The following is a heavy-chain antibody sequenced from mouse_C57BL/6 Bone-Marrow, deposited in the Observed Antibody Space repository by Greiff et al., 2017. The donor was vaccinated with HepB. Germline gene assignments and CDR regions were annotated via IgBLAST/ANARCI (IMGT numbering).Heavy chain of an antibody. V-gene: IGHV1-19*01. CDR1: GYTFTDYY. J-gene: IGHJ2*01. CDR3: ASFFYYYDDY. Sequence: EVQLQQSGPVLVKPGASVKMSCKASGYTFTDYYMNWVKQSHGKSLEWIGVINPYNGGTSYNQKFKGKATLTVDKSSSTAYMQLNSLTSEDSAVCYCASFFYYYDDYWDRGTALTVSS. D-gene: IGHD1-1*01. CDR2: INPYNGGT.